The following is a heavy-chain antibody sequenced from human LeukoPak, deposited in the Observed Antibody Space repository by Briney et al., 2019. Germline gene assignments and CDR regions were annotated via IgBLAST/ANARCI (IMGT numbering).Heavy chain of an antibody. CDR1: GDSVSNNSAA. D-gene: IGHD6-19*01. CDR2: TYYRSKWYN. J-gene: IGHJ4*02. V-gene: IGHV6-1*01. CDR3: ARDPTSSGWYPPYFDY. Sequence: SQTLSLTCAISGDSVSNNSAAWNWIRQSPSRGLEWLGRTYYRSKWYNDYAVSVKSRITINPDTSKNQFSLQLNSVTPEDTAVYYCARDPTSSGWYPPYFDYWGQGTLVTVSS.